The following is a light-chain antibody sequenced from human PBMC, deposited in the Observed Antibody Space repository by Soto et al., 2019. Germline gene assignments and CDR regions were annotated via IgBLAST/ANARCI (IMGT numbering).Light chain of an antibody. CDR2: DAS. J-gene: IGKJ2*01. Sequence: ILLTQSPATRSLSPGERAPLSCRARQRVSDYLAWYQQKPGQAPRLLIYDASNRATGIPARFSGSGFATEFTFTIRSLGPEDCAVYYCDLRSIWTWKTVGQATKGDIX. CDR3: DLRSIWTWKT. V-gene: IGKV3-11*01. CDR1: QRVSDY.